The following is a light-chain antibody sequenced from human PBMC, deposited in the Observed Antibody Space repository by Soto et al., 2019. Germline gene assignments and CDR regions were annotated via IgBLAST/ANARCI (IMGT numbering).Light chain of an antibody. J-gene: IGLJ3*02. V-gene: IGLV1-51*01. CDR1: GSNIGINS. Sequence: QSVLTQPPSVSAAPGQKVTISCSGGGSNIGINSVSWYQQLPEAAPKLLIFDNNKRPSGIPDRFSASKSGASATLGITGLQAGDEAHYYCAAWDSFLSSGVFGGGTKLTVL. CDR2: DNN. CDR3: AAWDSFLSSGV.